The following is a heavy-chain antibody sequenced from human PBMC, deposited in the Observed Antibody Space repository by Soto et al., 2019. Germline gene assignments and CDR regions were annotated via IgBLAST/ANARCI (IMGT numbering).Heavy chain of an antibody. CDR1: GFTFSSYW. V-gene: IGHV3-74*01. CDR3: ARRILYSSSFPTTDSPFDY. J-gene: IGHJ4*02. Sequence: EVQLVESGGGLVQPGGSLRLSCAASGFTFSSYWMHWVRQAPGKGLVWVSRINSDGSSTSYADSVKGRFTISRDNAKNTLYLQMNSLRAEDTAVYYCARRILYSSSFPTTDSPFDYWGQGTLVTVSS. CDR2: INSDGSST. D-gene: IGHD6-6*01.